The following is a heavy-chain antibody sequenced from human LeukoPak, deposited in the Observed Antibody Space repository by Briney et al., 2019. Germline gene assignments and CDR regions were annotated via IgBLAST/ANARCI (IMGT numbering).Heavy chain of an antibody. CDR2: INHSGST. J-gene: IGHJ4*02. V-gene: IGHV4-34*01. CDR3: ARHAWFAEFTPPDY. Sequence: SETLSLTCAVYGGSFSGYYWSWIRQPPGKGLEWIGEINHSGSTNYNPSLKSRVTMSVDTSKNQFSLKLSSVTAADTAVYYWARHAWFAEFTPPDYGGRGTLVTVSS. CDR1: GGSFSGYY. D-gene: IGHD3-10*01.